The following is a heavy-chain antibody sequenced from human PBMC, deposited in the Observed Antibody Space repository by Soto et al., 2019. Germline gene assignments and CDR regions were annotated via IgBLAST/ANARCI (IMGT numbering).Heavy chain of an antibody. Sequence: QVQLVESGGGVVRPGRSLRLSCAASGFTFSSYAMHWVRQAPGKGLEWVAVISYDGSNKYYADSVKGRFTISRDNSKNTLYLQMNSLRAEDTAVYYCARDIALQHYYYYGMDVWGQGTTVTVSS. CDR1: GFTFSSYA. CDR3: ARDIALQHYYYYGMDV. CDR2: ISYDGSNK. V-gene: IGHV3-30-3*01. D-gene: IGHD6-13*01. J-gene: IGHJ6*02.